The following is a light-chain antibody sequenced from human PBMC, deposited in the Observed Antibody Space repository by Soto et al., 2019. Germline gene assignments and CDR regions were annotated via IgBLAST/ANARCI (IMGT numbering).Light chain of an antibody. Sequence: LTQPPSASGSPGQSVTISCTGTSSDVGGYKYVSWYQQHPGKVPKLMIYEVSKRPSGVPDRFSGSKSGNTASLTVSGLQAEDEADYYCSSYAGSNTDYVFGTGTKATV. V-gene: IGLV2-8*01. CDR1: SSDVGGYKY. CDR2: EVS. J-gene: IGLJ1*01. CDR3: SSYAGSNTDYV.